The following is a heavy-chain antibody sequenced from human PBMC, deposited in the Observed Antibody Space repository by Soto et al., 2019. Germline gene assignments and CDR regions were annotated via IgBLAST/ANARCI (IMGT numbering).Heavy chain of an antibody. CDR3: AKGDRISAGSFLFDS. J-gene: IGHJ4*02. Sequence: EVQLVESGGGLVQPGRSLRLSCAASGFTFDDYAMHWVRQAPGKGLEWVSGISWNSGSIGYADSVKGRFTISRDNAKKSLFLQMNSPRAEDTALYYCAKGDRISAGSFLFDSWGQGTLVTVSS. CDR2: ISWNSGSI. D-gene: IGHD2-15*01. CDR1: GFTFDDYA. V-gene: IGHV3-9*01.